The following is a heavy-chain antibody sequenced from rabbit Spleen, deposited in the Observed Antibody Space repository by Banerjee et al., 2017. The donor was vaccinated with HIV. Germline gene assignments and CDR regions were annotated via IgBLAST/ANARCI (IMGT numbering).Heavy chain of an antibody. CDR2: IAGDSSGFT. D-gene: IGHD4-1*01. CDR1: GFPFSSRDY. CDR3: ARETNNGWGIVSFYFSL. Sequence: VESGGGLATPGASLTLTCTASGFPFSSRDYMCWVRPAPGKGLEWISCIAGDSSGFTYSATWAKGRFTCSKTSSTTVTLQMTSLTVADTATYFCARETNNGWGIVSFYFSLWGPGTLVTVS. V-gene: IGHV1S40*01. J-gene: IGHJ4*01.